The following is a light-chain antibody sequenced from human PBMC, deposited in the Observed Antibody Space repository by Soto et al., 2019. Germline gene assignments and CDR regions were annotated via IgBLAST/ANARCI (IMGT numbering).Light chain of an antibody. CDR2: YDN. Sequence: SVLNKPPSVSEAPRQRVTISCSGSSSNIGNNAVNWYQQLPGKAPKLLMFYDNLLPSGVSDRFSGSKSGTSASLAISGLQSEDEADYYCAAWDYSLNGYVFGTGTKFTVL. CDR3: AAWDYSLNGYV. V-gene: IGLV1-36*01. J-gene: IGLJ1*01. CDR1: SSNIGNNA.